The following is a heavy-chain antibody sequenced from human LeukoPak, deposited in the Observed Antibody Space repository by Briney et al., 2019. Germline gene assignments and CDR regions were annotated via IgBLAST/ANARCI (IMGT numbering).Heavy chain of an antibody. V-gene: IGHV1-2*02. CDR3: ARVGSRPHDAFDI. CDR1: GYTFTGYY. CDR2: ISPNSGGT. J-gene: IGHJ3*02. Sequence: ASVKVSCKASGYTFTGYYMHWVRLAPGQGLEWMGWISPNSGGTNYAQKFQGRVTMTRDTSISTAYMELSRLRSDDTAVYYCARVGSRPHDAFDIWGQGTMVTVSS.